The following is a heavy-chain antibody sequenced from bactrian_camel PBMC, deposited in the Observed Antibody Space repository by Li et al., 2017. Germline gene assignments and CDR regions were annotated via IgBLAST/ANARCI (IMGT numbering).Heavy chain of an antibody. D-gene: IGHD1*01. V-gene: IGHV3S1*01. CDR2: IYLYGGNT. CDR3: ATATDCRWTGSPTWTPMANY. J-gene: IGHJ4*01. CDR1: GYDFRGRC. Sequence: HVQLVESGGGSVQTGGSLRLSCAASGYDFRGRCMAWFRQAPGKEREGVAAIYLYGGNTYDSDSVKGRFTISQDSAKNTVYLHMKNLKPEDTAMYYCATATDCRWTGSPTWTPMANYWGQGTQVTVS.